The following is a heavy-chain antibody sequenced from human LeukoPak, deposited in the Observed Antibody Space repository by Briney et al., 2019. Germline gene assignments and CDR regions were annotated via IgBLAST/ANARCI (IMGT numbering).Heavy chain of an antibody. CDR3: TKLRLWFGELLYPMDY. CDR2: ISWNSGTM. CDR1: GFTFDDYA. D-gene: IGHD3-10*01. Sequence: GGSLRLSCAASGFTFDDYAMHWVRQAPGKGLEWVSGISWNSGTMGYADSVKGRFTISRDNAKNSLYLQMNSLRAEDTALYYCTKLRLWFGELLYPMDYWGQGTLVTVSS. V-gene: IGHV3-9*01. J-gene: IGHJ4*02.